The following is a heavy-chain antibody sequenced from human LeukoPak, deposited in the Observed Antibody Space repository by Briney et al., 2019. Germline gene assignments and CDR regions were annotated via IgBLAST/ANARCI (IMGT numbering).Heavy chain of an antibody. V-gene: IGHV3-33*01. CDR2: LLYDGNTK. Sequence: GGSLRLSCSASGFSLSNYGMHWVRQAPGKGLEWVAALLYDGNTKHYADSVKGRFTISRDISKNTFYLQMNSLTAEDTAVYYCARDHRPEIQYYYMDVWGKGTTVAVSS. J-gene: IGHJ6*03. CDR3: ARDHRPEIQYYYMDV. CDR1: GFSLSNYG. D-gene: IGHD1-14*01.